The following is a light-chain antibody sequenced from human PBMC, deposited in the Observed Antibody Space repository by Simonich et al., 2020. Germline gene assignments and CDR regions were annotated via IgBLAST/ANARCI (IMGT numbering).Light chain of an antibody. V-gene: IGLV6-57*01. CDR3: QSYDSSNWV. Sequence: NFMLTQPHSVSESPGKTVTISCTRSSGSIARNYVQWYQQRPGSSPTTMIYEDNQRPSGVPDRFSGSIDSSSNSASLTISGLKTEDEADYYCQSYDSSNWVFGGGTKLTVL. CDR2: EDN. CDR1: SGSIARNY. J-gene: IGLJ3*02.